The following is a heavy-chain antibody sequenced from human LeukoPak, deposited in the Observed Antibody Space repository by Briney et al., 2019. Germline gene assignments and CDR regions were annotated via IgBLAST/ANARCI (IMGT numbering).Heavy chain of an antibody. J-gene: IGHJ4*02. V-gene: IGHV3-66*01. D-gene: IGHD1-1*01. CDR1: GFPFSSYW. CDR3: ARGFLQLTPYYFDY. Sequence: GGSLRLSCAASGFPFSSYWMSWVRKAPGKGLEWVSIIHNDGSTYYAASVKGRFTVSRDNSKNTVSLQMESLRVDDTGIYYCARGFLQLTPYYFDYWGQGALVTVSS. CDR2: IHNDGST.